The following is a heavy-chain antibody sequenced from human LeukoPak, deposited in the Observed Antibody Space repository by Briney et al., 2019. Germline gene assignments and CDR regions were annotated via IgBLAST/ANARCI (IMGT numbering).Heavy chain of an antibody. CDR3: ARAADYGDYFAGFEYFQH. V-gene: IGHV3-66*01. CDR2: IYSGGST. Sequence: GGSLRLSCAASGFTVSSNYMSWVRQAPGKGLEWVSVIYSGGSTYYADSVKGRFTISRDNSKNTLYLQMNRLRAEDTAVYYCARAADYGDYFAGFEYFQHWGQGTLVTVSS. CDR1: GFTVSSNY. D-gene: IGHD4-17*01. J-gene: IGHJ1*01.